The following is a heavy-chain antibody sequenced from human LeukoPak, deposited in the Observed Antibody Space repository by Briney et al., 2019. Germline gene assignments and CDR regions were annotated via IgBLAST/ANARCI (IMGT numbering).Heavy chain of an antibody. CDR3: ARGPLDYDILTGPYGMDV. CDR1: GGTFSSYA. D-gene: IGHD3-9*01. V-gene: IGHV1-69*01. Sequence: SVTVSCKASGGTFSSYATSWVRQAPGQGLEWMGGIIPIFGTANYAQKFQGRVTITADESTSTAYMELSSLRSEDTAVYYCARGPLDYDILTGPYGMDVWGKGTTVTVSS. J-gene: IGHJ6*04. CDR2: IIPIFGTA.